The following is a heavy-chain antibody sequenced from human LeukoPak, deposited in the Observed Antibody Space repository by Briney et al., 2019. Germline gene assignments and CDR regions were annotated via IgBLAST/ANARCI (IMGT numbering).Heavy chain of an antibody. V-gene: IGHV3-48*04. Sequence: GGSLRLSCAASGFTFSSYSMNWVRQAPGKGLEWVSYISSSSSTIYYADSVKGRFTISRDNAKNSLYLQMNSLRAEDTAVYYCARDQGISPGWFDYWGQGTLVTVSS. D-gene: IGHD2-15*01. CDR3: ARDQGISPGWFDY. CDR1: GFTFSSYS. CDR2: ISSSSSTI. J-gene: IGHJ4*02.